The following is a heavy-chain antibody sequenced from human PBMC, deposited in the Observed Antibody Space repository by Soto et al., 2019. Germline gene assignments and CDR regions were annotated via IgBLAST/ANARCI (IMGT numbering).Heavy chain of an antibody. CDR3: ARHILDYYDNSGYYYVDY. J-gene: IGHJ4*02. Sequence: GESLKISCKGSGYSFTTYWIGWVRQMPGKGLEWMGIIYPGDSDTTYSPSFQGQVTISADKSISTAYLQWTSLKASDTAMYYCARHILDYYDNSGYYYVDYWGQGTLVTVSS. CDR1: GYSFTTYW. CDR2: IYPGDSDT. V-gene: IGHV5-51*01. D-gene: IGHD3-22*01.